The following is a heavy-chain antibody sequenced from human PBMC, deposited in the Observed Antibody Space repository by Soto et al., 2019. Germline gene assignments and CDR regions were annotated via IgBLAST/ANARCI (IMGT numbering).Heavy chain of an antibody. CDR1: RYTVTRYY. CDR2: INPSGGST. D-gene: IGHD4-17*01. CDR3: ARKYGHGYYYYGMDV. V-gene: IGHV1-46*01. J-gene: IGHJ6*02. Sequence: LVTISRATPRYTVTRYYMLGGGQGQEQGLEWMGIINPSGGSTSYAQKFQGRVTMTRDTSTSTVYMELSSLRSEDTAVYYCARKYGHGYYYYGMDVWGQGTTVSVS.